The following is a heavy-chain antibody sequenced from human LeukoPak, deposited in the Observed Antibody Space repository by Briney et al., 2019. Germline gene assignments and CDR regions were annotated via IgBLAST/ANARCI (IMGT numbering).Heavy chain of an antibody. CDR2: ISGGANTI. V-gene: IGHV3-23*01. CDR3: GRHPEGDYNGAFDF. CDR1: GFWFSNYA. Sequence: GGSLRLSCAASGFWFSNYAMAWIRQAPERGLEWVSSISGGANTIKYSDSAKGRFSISRDNSKNTLYLQMDNLRVDDTALYYCGRHPEGDYNGAFDFWGQGTKVTVSS. J-gene: IGHJ3*01. D-gene: IGHD4-17*01.